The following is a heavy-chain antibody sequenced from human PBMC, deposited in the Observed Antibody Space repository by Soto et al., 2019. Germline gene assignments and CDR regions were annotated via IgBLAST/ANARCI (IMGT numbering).Heavy chain of an antibody. D-gene: IGHD2-2*01. CDR2: INHSGST. CDR3: ARDRRRVASRSGFYMDV. CDR1: GGSFSGYY. J-gene: IGHJ6*03. Sequence: PSKTLSLTCAVYGGSFSGYYWSWIRQPPGKGLEWIGEINHSGSTNYNPSLKSRVTISVDTSKNQFSLKLSSVTAADTAVYYCARDRRRVASRSGFYMDVWGKGTTVTVSS. V-gene: IGHV4-34*01.